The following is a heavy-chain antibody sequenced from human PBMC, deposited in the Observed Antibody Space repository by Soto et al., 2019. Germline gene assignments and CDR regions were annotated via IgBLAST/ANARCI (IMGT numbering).Heavy chain of an antibody. Sequence: GESLKISCKDSGYNFASHWIGWVRQMPGKGLEWMGIIYPSDSDTRYSPSFHGQVTISADKSISTAYLQWSSLRASDTAIYYCAKRGAHFGFEFWGQGTLVTVS. CDR2: IYPSDSDT. CDR3: AKRGAHFGFEF. CDR1: GYNFASHW. J-gene: IGHJ4*02. V-gene: IGHV5-51*01. D-gene: IGHD3-3*01.